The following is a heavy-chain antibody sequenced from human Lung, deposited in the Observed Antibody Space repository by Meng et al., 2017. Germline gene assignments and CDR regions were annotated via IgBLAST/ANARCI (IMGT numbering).Heavy chain of an antibody. Sequence: VQLLAAGGGLVRPGGSLRLSCVASGFSFTDAWMSWVRQAPGKGLEWVGRIKSNSDGGTTDYAAPVKGRFTISRDDSKNTLYLQMNSLITEDTAVYFCATGAAAADHWGQGTLVTVSS. D-gene: IGHD6-13*01. V-gene: IGHV3-15*01. CDR3: ATGAAAADH. CDR2: IKSNSDGGTT. J-gene: IGHJ4*02. CDR1: GFSFTDAW.